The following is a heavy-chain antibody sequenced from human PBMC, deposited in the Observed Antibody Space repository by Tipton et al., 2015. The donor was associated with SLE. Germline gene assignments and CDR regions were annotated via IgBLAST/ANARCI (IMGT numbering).Heavy chain of an antibody. J-gene: IGHJ4*02. D-gene: IGHD1-7*01. CDR3: ATLTGTGYYFDY. CDR1: GLSFSAYV. CDR2: ISYDGSNK. V-gene: IGHV3-30*04. Sequence: SLRLSCAASGLSFSAYVMHWVRQAPGKGLEWVAVISYDGSNKYYAESVKGRFTISRDNSKNTLNLQMNSPRAEDTAVYYCATLTGTGYYFDYWGQGTLVTVSS.